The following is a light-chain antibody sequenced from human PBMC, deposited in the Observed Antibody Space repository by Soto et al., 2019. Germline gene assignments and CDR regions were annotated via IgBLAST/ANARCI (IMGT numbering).Light chain of an antibody. CDR1: SSDIRDSNY. V-gene: IGLV2-8*01. CDR2: EVT. Sequence: QSVLSQPPSASGSPGQSVTISCRGISSDIRDSNYVSWYQQHPGKAPKLVVSEVTKRPSGVPDRFSGSRSGTTAFLTISGLQTEDEADYYCGSKAGSDKHVVFGGGTKLTVL. CDR3: GSKAGSDKHVV. J-gene: IGLJ2*01.